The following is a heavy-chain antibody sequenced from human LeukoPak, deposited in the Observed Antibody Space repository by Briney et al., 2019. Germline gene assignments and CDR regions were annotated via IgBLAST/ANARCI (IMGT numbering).Heavy chain of an antibody. CDR3: ARRGDGYNSFDY. CDR2: ISSSGSAI. Sequence: GGSLRLSCAASGSTLSSYEMNWVSQAPGKGLEWVSYISSSGSAIYYADSVKGRFTISRDNAKSSLYLQMNSLRAEDTAVYYCARRGDGYNSFDYWGQGTPVTVSS. J-gene: IGHJ4*02. CDR1: GSTLSSYE. V-gene: IGHV3-48*03. D-gene: IGHD5-24*01.